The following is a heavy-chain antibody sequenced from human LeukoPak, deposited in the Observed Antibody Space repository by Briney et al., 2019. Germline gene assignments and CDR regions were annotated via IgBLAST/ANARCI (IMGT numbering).Heavy chain of an antibody. CDR3: ARSIVVARTPSFDY. J-gene: IGHJ4*02. V-gene: IGHV4-34*01. CDR1: GGSFSGYY. D-gene: IGHD3-22*01. CDR2: INHSGST. Sequence: PSETLSLTCAVYGGSFSGYYWSWIRQPPGKGLEWIGEINHSGSTNYNPSLKSRVTISVDTSKNQFSLKLSSVTAADTAVYYCARSIVVARTPSFDYWGQETLVTVSS.